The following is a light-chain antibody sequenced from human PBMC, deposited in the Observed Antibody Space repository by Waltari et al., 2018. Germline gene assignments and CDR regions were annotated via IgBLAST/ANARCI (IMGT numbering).Light chain of an antibody. CDR2: TNS. V-gene: IGLV3-21*01. Sequence: SSGLTQPPSVSVSPGQPARIPCGGDYFGIEDVNWYQQKPPQPPLLVIYTNSARPSGIPDRFSGSRSGNTATLIIGGVEAGDEAEYYCQVWDVESDHVFFGGGTRLTVL. J-gene: IGLJ7*01. CDR1: YFGIED. CDR3: QVWDVESDHVF.